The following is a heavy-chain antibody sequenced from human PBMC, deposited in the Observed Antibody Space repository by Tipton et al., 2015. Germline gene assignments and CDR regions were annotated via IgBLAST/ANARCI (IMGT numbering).Heavy chain of an antibody. CDR3: ARGGNNWFDP. D-gene: IGHD2-15*01. Sequence: TLSLTCSVSGGSIISGGYYWNWIRHLPGKGLEWIGHIYYSGSTYYNPSLQSRVNMSVDISKKQFSLRLSSVTAADTAVYYCARGGNNWFDPWGQGTLVTVSS. CDR2: IYYSGST. J-gene: IGHJ5*02. CDR1: GGSIISGGYY. V-gene: IGHV4-31*03.